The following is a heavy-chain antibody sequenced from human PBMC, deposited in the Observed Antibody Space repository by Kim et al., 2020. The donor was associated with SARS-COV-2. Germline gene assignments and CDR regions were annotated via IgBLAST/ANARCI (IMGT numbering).Heavy chain of an antibody. CDR3: ARGLSSGHY. CDR2: VSASGDTT. Sequence: GGSLRLSCAASGFIFTSYNINWVRQAPGKGLQWVSGVSASGDTTNYADSVRGRFTISRDISENTLYLQMNSLRAEDTAIYYCARGLSSGHYWGQGTAVT. CDR1: GFIFTSYN. D-gene: IGHD3-10*01. J-gene: IGHJ4*02. V-gene: IGHV3-23*01.